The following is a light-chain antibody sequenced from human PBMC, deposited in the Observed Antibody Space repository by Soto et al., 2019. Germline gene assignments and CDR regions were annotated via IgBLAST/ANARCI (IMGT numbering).Light chain of an antibody. V-gene: IGKV1-9*01. Sequence: IQVTQSPSSLSASVGDRVTITCRASQGIRDYLGWYQQKPGKAPKLLIYAASRLQSGVPSRFSGSGFGTDFTLTIRGLQPEDFATYYCHQVNSYPHTLGQGTKLEIK. CDR3: HQVNSYPHT. J-gene: IGKJ2*01. CDR1: QGIRDY. CDR2: AAS.